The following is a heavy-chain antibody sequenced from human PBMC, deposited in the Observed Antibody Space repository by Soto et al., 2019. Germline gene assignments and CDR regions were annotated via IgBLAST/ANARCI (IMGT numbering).Heavy chain of an antibody. CDR3: ARHSNRNYGLYYFDY. Sequence: SETPSITSTVSGGSLSSYYWSWIRQSPGKGLEWIGYIYYSGSTKYKPSLKSRVTISVDTSKNQFSLKVSSATAADTAVYYCARHSNRNYGLYYFDYWGLGALVTVSS. V-gene: IGHV4-59*08. D-gene: IGHD4-4*01. J-gene: IGHJ4*02. CDR1: GGSLSSYY. CDR2: IYYSGST.